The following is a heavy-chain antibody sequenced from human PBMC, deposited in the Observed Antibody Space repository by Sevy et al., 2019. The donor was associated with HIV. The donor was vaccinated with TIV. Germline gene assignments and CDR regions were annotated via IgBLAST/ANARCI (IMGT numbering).Heavy chain of an antibody. V-gene: IGHV3-30*02. CDR3: VKEGGGEGGDH. CDR1: GFSYSSYG. D-gene: IGHD2-21*01. Sequence: GESLKISCAASGFSYSSYGMHWVRQAPGKGLEWVAYIQYDGSNKDYADSVKGRFTISRDNSKNTLDLQMNSLRVEDTAVYYCVKEGGGEGGDHWGLGTLVTVSS. CDR2: IQYDGSNK. J-gene: IGHJ4*02.